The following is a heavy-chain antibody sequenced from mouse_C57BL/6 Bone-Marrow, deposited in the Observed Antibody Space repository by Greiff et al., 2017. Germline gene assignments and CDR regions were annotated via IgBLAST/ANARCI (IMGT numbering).Heavy chain of an antibody. D-gene: IGHD2-1*01. CDR1: EYESPSHD. V-gene: IGHV5-2*03. J-gene: IGHJ2*01. CDR3: ARPDGNYPDGY. Sequence: EVKLVESGGGLVQPGESLKLSCESNEYESPSHDMSWVRKTPEKRLELVAAINSDGGSTYYPDTMEIRFIISRDNTKQTLYLQMSSLRSEDTALYYCARPDGNYPDGYWGQGTTLTVSS. CDR2: INSDGGST.